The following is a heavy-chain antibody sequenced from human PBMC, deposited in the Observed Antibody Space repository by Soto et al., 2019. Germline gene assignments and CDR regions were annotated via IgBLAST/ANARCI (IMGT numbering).Heavy chain of an antibody. CDR1: GDTFTDYY. CDR2: VNPSGGHT. Sequence: QVQLVQSGAEVKKPGASVKVSCKASGDTFTDYYIHWVRQAPGQGLEWMGTVNPSGGHTTYAQHFLGRTTMTRDTSTSTLYMELTSLTSEDTAVYYCARGGHVVVVPAALDYWGQGTLVTVSS. CDR3: ARGGHVVVVPAALDY. V-gene: IGHV1-46*01. D-gene: IGHD2-21*02. J-gene: IGHJ4*02.